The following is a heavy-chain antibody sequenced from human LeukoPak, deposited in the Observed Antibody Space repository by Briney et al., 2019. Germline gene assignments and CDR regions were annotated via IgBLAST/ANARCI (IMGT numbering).Heavy chain of an antibody. CDR2: ISSGSTM. D-gene: IGHD5-12*01. J-gene: IGHJ4*02. V-gene: IGHV3-11*01. Sequence: GGSLRLSCAASGFIFSDYYMSWIRQAPGKGLEWVSYISSGSTMYYTDSVKGRFTISRDNAKDSLYLQMNSLRAEDTAVYYCARDPGSGYEEHFDYWGQGTLVTVSS. CDR1: GFIFSDYY. CDR3: ARDPGSGYEEHFDY.